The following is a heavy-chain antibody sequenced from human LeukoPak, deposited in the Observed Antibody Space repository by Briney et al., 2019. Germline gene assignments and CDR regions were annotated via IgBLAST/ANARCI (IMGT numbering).Heavy chain of an antibody. CDR2: IKQDGSEK. Sequence: PGGSLRLSCAASEFTFSSYWMTWVRQAPGKGLEWVANIKQDGSEKYYVDSVKGRFTISRDNARNSLYLQMNSLRAEDTAVYYCARSVAGVRRGFDYWGQGTLVTVSS. D-gene: IGHD6-19*01. CDR1: EFTFSSYW. V-gene: IGHV3-7*01. J-gene: IGHJ4*02. CDR3: ARSVAGVRRGFDY.